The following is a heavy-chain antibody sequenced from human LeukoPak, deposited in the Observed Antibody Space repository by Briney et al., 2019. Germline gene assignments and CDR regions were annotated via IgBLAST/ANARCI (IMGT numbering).Heavy chain of an antibody. D-gene: IGHD5-18*01. V-gene: IGHV3-33*01. Sequence: PGGSLRLSCAASGFTFSSYGMHWVRQAPGKGLEGGAVIGYDGSNKYYADSVKGRFTISRDNSKNTLYLQMNSLRAEDTAVYYCARETRRGYSYGLVYGMDVWGQGTTVTVSS. CDR2: IGYDGSNK. CDR3: ARETRRGYSYGLVYGMDV. CDR1: GFTFSSYG. J-gene: IGHJ6*01.